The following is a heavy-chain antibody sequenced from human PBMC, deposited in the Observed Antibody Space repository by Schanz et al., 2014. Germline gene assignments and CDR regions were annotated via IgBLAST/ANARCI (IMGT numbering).Heavy chain of an antibody. Sequence: EVQLVESGGGLVQPGGSLRLSCAASGFTFGNFFMSWVRQAPGKGLEWVSAISASGGSTYYADSVKGRFTISRDNSKTTLYVQVNSLRAEDTAVYYCAKNPYGSGNHYASWGRGALVSVSS. V-gene: IGHV3-23*04. CDR2: ISASGGST. CDR3: AKNPYGSGNHYAS. CDR1: GFTFGNFF. J-gene: IGHJ5*02. D-gene: IGHD3-10*01.